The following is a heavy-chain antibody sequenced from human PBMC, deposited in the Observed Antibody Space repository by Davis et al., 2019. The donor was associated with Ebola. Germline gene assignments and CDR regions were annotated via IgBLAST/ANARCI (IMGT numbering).Heavy chain of an antibody. Sequence: PGGSLRLSCSASGFTFSDHHMDWVRQAPGKGLQWVGRSRGKHKGYTTEYAASVKGRFTISRDDSKNSLYLQMNSLKTEDAGVYYCTRDLSASAYTTFDYWGQGTLVTVSS. CDR3: TRDLSASAYTTFDY. V-gene: IGHV3-72*01. D-gene: IGHD1-1*01. CDR1: GFTFSDHH. CDR2: SRGKHKGYTT. J-gene: IGHJ4*02.